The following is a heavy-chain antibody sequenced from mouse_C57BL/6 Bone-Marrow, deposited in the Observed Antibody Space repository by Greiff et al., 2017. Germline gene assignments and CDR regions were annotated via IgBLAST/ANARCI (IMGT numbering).Heavy chain of an antibody. D-gene: IGHD2-4*01. V-gene: IGHV1-82*01. Sequence: QVQLQQPGPELVKPGASVKISCKASGYAFSSSWMNWVKQRPGKGLEWIGRIYPGDGDTNYNGKFKGKATLTADKSSSTAYMQLSSLTSEDSAVYFCSYDYARFAYWGQGTLVTVSA. J-gene: IGHJ3*01. CDR3: SYDYARFAY. CDR1: GYAFSSSW. CDR2: IYPGDGDT.